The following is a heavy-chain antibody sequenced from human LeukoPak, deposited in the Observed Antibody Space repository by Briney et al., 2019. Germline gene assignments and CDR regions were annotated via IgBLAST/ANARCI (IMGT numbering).Heavy chain of an antibody. Sequence: ASVKASCKASGYTFTGYYMHWVRQAPGQGLEWMGRINPNSGGTNYAQKFQGRVTMTRDTSISTAYMELSRLRSDDTAVYYCARKVVPAAIRSGDWFDPWGQGTLVTVSS. CDR1: GYTFTGYY. D-gene: IGHD2-2*02. J-gene: IGHJ5*02. CDR3: ARKVVPAAIRSGDWFDP. CDR2: INPNSGGT. V-gene: IGHV1-2*06.